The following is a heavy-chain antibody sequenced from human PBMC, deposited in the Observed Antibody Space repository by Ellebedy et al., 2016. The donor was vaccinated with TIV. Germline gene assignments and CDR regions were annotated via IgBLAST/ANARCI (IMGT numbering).Heavy chain of an antibody. CDR3: ARAPFTIFGVATYYYYYGLDV. V-gene: IGHV3-11*01. CDR2: ISSAGATI. Sequence: PGGSLRLSCAASGFTFRDYYMSWIRQAPGKGLEWVSFISSAGATIKYADSVKGRFTISRDNSKNSVYLQMGSLRAEDTAVYYCARAPFTIFGVATYYYYYGLDVWGQGTTVTVSS. CDR1: GFTFRDYY. D-gene: IGHD3-3*01. J-gene: IGHJ6*02.